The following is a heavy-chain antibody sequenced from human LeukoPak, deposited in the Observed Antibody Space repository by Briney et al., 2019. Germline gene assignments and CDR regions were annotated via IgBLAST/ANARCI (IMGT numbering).Heavy chain of an antibody. CDR1: GFTFSTYS. Sequence: GGSLRLSCAASGFTFSTYSMNWVRQAPGKGLEWVSSITSSSSYIKYADSVKGRFTISRDNAKNSLYLQMSSLRAEDTAVYYCARVKAGATIENFYYYYMDVWGKGTTVTVSS. J-gene: IGHJ6*03. V-gene: IGHV3-21*01. CDR2: ITSSSSYI. D-gene: IGHD1-26*01. CDR3: ARVKAGATIENFYYYYMDV.